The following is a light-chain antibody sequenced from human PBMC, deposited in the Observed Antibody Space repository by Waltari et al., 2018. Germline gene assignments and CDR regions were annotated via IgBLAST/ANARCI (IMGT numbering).Light chain of an antibody. Sequence: QSALTQPASVSGSPGQSITISCTGTTRDVGRYNYVSWYQCHPGKAPELIIYEVTNRPSGVSERFSGSKSGNTASRSISGLQPEDEADYYCSSYTSIKTPYVVFGGGTKVTVL. V-gene: IGLV2-14*01. CDR2: EVT. CDR1: TRDVGRYNY. J-gene: IGLJ2*01. CDR3: SSYTSIKTPYVV.